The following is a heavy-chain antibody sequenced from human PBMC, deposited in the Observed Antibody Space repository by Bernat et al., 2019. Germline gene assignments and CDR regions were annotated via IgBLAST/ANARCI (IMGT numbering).Heavy chain of an antibody. CDR2: VRTKANSYTT. J-gene: IGHJ4*02. D-gene: IGHD3-10*01. V-gene: IGHV3-73*01. Sequence: EVQLAESGGGLVQPGGSLKLSCAASGFTFSDSTMQWVRQAPGKGLEWVGRVRTKANSYTTSYAASVKGRFTISSDDSRNMAYLQMNSLKIEDTAVYYCHRSGALEEQTFDYWGQGTLVTVSS. CDR1: GFTFSDST. CDR3: HRSGALEEQTFDY.